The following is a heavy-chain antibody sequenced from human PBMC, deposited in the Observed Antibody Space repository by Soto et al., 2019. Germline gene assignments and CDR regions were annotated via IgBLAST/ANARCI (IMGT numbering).Heavy chain of an antibody. J-gene: IGHJ4*02. CDR1: GFTFSDYY. D-gene: IGHD2-21*02. CDR3: TGGDRVTDY. V-gene: IGHV3-11*05. CDR2: ISGSSGDI. Sequence: QVQLVESGGGLVKPGGSLRLSCVGSGFTFSDYYMSWIRQAPEKGLEWLSYISGSSGDINYADSVRGRFTISRDNAKNSLHLQMNSLRVEDTAVYYCTGGDRVTDYWGQGTLVTVSS.